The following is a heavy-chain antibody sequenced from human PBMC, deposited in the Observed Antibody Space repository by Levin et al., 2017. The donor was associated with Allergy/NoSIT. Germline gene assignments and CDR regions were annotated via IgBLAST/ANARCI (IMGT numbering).Heavy chain of an antibody. CDR3: ARGYSGSYYYYGLDV. CDR1: GYTFSSYD. D-gene: IGHD1-26*01. J-gene: IGHJ6*02. V-gene: IGHV1-8*01. CDR2: MNPNSGNT. Sequence: ASVKVSCKTSGYTFSSYDINWVRQATGQGLEWMGWMNPNSGNTGYAQNFQGRVTMTMNTSISTAYMELSSLRSEDTAVYYCARGYSGSYYYYGLDVWGQGTTVTVSS.